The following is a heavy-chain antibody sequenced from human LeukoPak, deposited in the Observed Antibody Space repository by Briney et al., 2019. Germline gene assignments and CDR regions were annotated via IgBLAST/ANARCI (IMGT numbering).Heavy chain of an antibody. CDR2: IYYSGST. J-gene: IGHJ2*01. V-gene: IGHV4-61*05. CDR1: GGSISSSSYY. D-gene: IGHD3-3*01. CDR3: ARGLYYDFWSGYSPFWYFDL. Sequence: SETLSLTCTVSGGSISSSSYYWGWIRQPPGKGLEWIGYIYYSGSTNYNPSLKSRVTISVDTSKNQFSLKLSSVTAADTAVYYCARGLYYDFWSGYSPFWYFDLWGRGTLVTVSS.